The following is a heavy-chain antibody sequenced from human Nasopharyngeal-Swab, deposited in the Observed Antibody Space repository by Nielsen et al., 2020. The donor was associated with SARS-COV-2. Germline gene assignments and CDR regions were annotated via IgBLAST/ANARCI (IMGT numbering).Heavy chain of an antibody. J-gene: IGHJ4*02. CDR1: GGSFSGFY. CDR3: ARDIGAVGTFDY. D-gene: IGHD5-12*01. Sequence: SETLSLTCAVYGGSFSGFYWTWIRQPPGKGLEWIDEIHHSGSTNYNPSLKSRVTISLDTSKNQFSLKLSSVTAADTAVYYCARDIGAVGTFDYWGQGTLVTVSS. CDR2: IHHSGST. V-gene: IGHV4-34*01.